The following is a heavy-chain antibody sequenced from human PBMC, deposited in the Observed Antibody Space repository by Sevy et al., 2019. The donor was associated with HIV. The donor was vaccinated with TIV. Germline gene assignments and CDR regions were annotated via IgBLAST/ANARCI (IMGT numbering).Heavy chain of an antibody. CDR1: GFTFSSYW. J-gene: IGHJ6*04. Sequence: GGSLRLSCVASGFTFSSYWMNWVRQAPGTGLEWVANIKEDGSDKYYVDSVKGRFTISRDNAQNSLYLEMNSLRAEDTAVYYCARWDVWSKGTTVTVSS. CDR2: IKEDGSDK. V-gene: IGHV3-7*01. CDR3: ARWDV.